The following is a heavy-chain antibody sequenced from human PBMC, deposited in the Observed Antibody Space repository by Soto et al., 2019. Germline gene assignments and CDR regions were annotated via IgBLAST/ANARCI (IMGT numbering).Heavy chain of an antibody. CDR1: GYTFTGYY. J-gene: IGHJ3*01. V-gene: IGHV1-2*02. Sequence: ASVKVSCKASGYTFTGYYMHWVRQAPGQGLEWMGWINPNSGGTNYAQKFQGRVTMTRDTSISTAYMELSRLRSDDTAVYYCATTAWIQLWAVFTDAFDLWGQGTMVTVSS. CDR3: ATTAWIQLWAVFTDAFDL. CDR2: INPNSGGT. D-gene: IGHD5-18*01.